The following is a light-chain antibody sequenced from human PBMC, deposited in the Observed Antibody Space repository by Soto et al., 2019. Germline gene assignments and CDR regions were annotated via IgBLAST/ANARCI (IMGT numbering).Light chain of an antibody. V-gene: IGKV1-5*01. CDR3: QQRADWPIT. J-gene: IGKJ5*01. CDR1: QSISSW. Sequence: DIPMTQSPSTLSASVGDRVTITCRASQSISSWLAWYQQKPGKAPKLLIYDASSLESGVPSRFSGSGSGTDFTLTISSLEPDDFAVYYCQQRADWPITFGQGTRLEIK. CDR2: DAS.